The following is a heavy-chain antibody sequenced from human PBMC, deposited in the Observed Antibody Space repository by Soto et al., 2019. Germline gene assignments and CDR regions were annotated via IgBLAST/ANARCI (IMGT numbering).Heavy chain of an antibody. Sequence: SETLSLTCTVSGGSISSGDYYWSWIRQPPGKGLEWIGYIYYSGSTYYNPSLKSRVTISVDTSKNQFSLKLSSVTAADTAVYYCARLFMGYSYGGPRDYWGQGTLVTVSS. D-gene: IGHD5-18*01. CDR3: ARLFMGYSYGGPRDY. CDR2: IYYSGST. CDR1: GGSISSGDYY. J-gene: IGHJ4*02. V-gene: IGHV4-30-4*01.